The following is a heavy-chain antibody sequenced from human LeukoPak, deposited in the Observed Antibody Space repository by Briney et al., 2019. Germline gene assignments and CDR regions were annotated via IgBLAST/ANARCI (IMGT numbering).Heavy chain of an antibody. D-gene: IGHD6-13*01. Sequence: LGGGLRLSCAAPVFTFSDYVLSWVRPAPGRGVEWVSGISGSGSGTYYEDTVKGRFTISRDNSQSTLYLQMNSMTGEDTTVFYCVKHKGEFPTSSAGFQYCMDVWGQGTAVTVSS. CDR1: VFTFSDYV. CDR2: ISGSGSGT. V-gene: IGHV3-23*01. J-gene: IGHJ6*02. CDR3: VKHKGEFPTSSAGFQYCMDV.